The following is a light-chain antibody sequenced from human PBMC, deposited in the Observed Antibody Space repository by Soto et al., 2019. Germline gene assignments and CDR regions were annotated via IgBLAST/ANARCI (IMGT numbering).Light chain of an antibody. CDR3: QHSYSSPT. Sequence: DIQVTQSPSSLSASVGDGVTITCRASQNIFTYLNWYQQRPGQAPNLLIYATSNLQSGVPSRFSGSGSGTDFTLTISSLQPEYFATYYCQHSYSSPTFGQGTKVDIK. J-gene: IGKJ2*01. CDR2: ATS. V-gene: IGKV1-39*01. CDR1: QNIFTY.